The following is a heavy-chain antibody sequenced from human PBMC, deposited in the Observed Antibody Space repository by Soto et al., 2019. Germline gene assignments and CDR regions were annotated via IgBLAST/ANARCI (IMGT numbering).Heavy chain of an antibody. J-gene: IGHJ6*02. CDR1: GDTFSRRN. D-gene: IGHD4-4*01. Sequence: QVQLGQSGAEVKNPGSSVKVSCKASGDTFSRRNINWVRQAPGHGLEWMGRIISTLGKPNYAQKFQGRVTISADMSSTTSYMDLHSLRSDDTAVYYCATDTTTFPYYFGMDVWGQGTTVTVSS. CDR2: IISTLGKP. CDR3: ATDTTTFPYYFGMDV. V-gene: IGHV1-69*08.